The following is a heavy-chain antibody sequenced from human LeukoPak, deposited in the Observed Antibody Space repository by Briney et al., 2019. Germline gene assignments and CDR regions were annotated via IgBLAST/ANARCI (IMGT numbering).Heavy chain of an antibody. CDR1: GGTFSSYA. CDR3: ATPRGSYKYYFDY. J-gene: IGHJ4*02. Sequence: SVKVSCEASGGTFSSYAISWVRQAPGQGLEWMGRIIPIFGTANYAQKFQGRVTITTDESTSTAYMELSSLRSEDTAVYYCATPRGSYKYYFDYWGQGTLVTVSS. D-gene: IGHD3-16*01. CDR2: IIPIFGTA. V-gene: IGHV1-69*05.